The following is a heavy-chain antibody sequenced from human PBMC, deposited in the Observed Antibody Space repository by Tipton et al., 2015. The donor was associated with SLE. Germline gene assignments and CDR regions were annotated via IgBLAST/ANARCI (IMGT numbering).Heavy chain of an antibody. CDR2: IYYSGST. D-gene: IGHD2-2*01. CDR1: GGSISSSSYY. Sequence: TLSLTCTVSGGSISSSSYYWGWIRQPPGKGLEWIGSIYYSGSTYYNPSPKSRVTISVDTSKNQFSLKLSSVTAADTAVYYCARAWCSSTSFPFGYWGQGTLVTVSS. CDR3: ARAWCSSTSFPFGY. J-gene: IGHJ4*02. V-gene: IGHV4-39*07.